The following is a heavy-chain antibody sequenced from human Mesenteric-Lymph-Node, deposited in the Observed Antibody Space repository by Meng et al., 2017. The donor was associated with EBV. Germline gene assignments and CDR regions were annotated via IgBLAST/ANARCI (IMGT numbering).Heavy chain of an antibody. V-gene: IGHV4-4*02. CDR1: GGSISTYNW. CDR3: AKVDGSGRTNWFDP. CDR2: IYHSGSA. D-gene: IGHD3-10*01. J-gene: IGHJ5*02. Sequence: QVHLQESGPGLVKPSGTLSLTCAVSGGSISTYNWWSWVRQPPGKGLEWIGEIYHSGSANYNPSLRSRVTMSVDKSKNQFSLKLTSVTAADTAVYYCAKVDGSGRTNWFDPWGQGTLVTVSS.